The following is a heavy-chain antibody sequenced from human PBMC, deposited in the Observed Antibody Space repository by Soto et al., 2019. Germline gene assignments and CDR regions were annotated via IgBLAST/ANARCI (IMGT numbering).Heavy chain of an antibody. CDR3: AMPTSGAY. CDR2: FSGSGDST. CDR1: GFTFSSYA. Sequence: HPGGSLRLSCAASGFTFSSYAMSWVRQAPGKGLEWVSGFSGSGDSTYYADSVKGRVTISRDNSKNTLYLQMNSLRAEDTAVYYCAMPTSGAYWGQGSLVTVSS. V-gene: IGHV3-23*01. J-gene: IGHJ4*02. D-gene: IGHD3-10*01.